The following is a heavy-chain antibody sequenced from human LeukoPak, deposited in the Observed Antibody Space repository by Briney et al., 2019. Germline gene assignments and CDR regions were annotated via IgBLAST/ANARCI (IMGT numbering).Heavy chain of an antibody. CDR2: ISSSSGSI. V-gene: IGHV3-21*01. J-gene: IGHJ5*02. D-gene: IGHD3-3*01. CDR3: ASGLTSGYSNWFDP. CDR1: GFTFSSYS. Sequence: GGALRLSCAASGFTFSSYSMNWGRQAPGKGLEWVSSISSSSGSIYYADSVKGRFTISRDNAKNSVYLQMNSLRAEDTAVYYCASGLTSGYSNWFDPWGQGTLVTVSS.